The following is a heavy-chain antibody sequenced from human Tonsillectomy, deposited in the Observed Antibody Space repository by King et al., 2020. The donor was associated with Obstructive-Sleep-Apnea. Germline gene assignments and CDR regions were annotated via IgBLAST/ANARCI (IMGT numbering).Heavy chain of an antibody. V-gene: IGHV4-39*07. CDR1: GASITNTNYY. J-gene: IGHJ5*02. CDR3: VGGLKAVWTDNRQPYTWFGP. Sequence: QLQESGPGLVKPSETLSLTCTVSGASITNTNYYWGWIRQPPGKGLEWIGNIYHSWSSLYNPYLESRMIISLDTSKNQFSLRLGSVTAADTAVYFCVGGLKAVWTDNRQPYTWFGPLGHGTLGTVSS. D-gene: IGHD3-16*01. CDR2: IYHSWSS.